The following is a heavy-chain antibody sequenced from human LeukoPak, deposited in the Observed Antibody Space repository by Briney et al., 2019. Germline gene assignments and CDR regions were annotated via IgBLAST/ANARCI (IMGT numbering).Heavy chain of an antibody. CDR1: GGSISTNY. V-gene: IGHV4-59*01. J-gene: IGHJ6*02. D-gene: IGHD6-19*01. Sequence: SETLSLTCTVSGGSISTNYWSWIRQLPGKGLEWIGYIHYSGTPDYNPSLKSRLTISVDASKNQFSLKLSSVTAADTAIYYCARHIAVGEDVWGQGTTVTVSS. CDR2: IHYSGTP. CDR3: ARHIAVGEDV.